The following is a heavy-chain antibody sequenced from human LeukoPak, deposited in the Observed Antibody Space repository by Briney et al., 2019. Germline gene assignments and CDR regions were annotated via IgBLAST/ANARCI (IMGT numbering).Heavy chain of an antibody. Sequence: GESLRISCKGSGYSFAPYWISLVRQMPGKGLEWMGRIDPSNSYTNYSPSFQGHVTISADKSISTAYLQWSSLKASDTAIYYCATSHSAGTSGLCGWAFAIWGQGTMVTVS. CDR1: GYSFAPYW. CDR3: ATSHSAGTSGLCGWAFAI. CDR2: IDPSNSYT. J-gene: IGHJ3*02. D-gene: IGHD6-19*01. V-gene: IGHV5-10-1*01.